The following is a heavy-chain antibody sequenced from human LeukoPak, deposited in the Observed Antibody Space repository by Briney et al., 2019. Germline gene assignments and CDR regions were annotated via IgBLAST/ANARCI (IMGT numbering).Heavy chain of an antibody. CDR1: GGSISSGGYY. J-gene: IGHJ4*02. Sequence: KPSETLSLTCTVSGGSISSGGYYWSWIRQHPGQGLEWIGYIYYSGSTYYNPSLKSRVTISVDTSKNQFSLKLSSVTAADTAVYYCARRGVVPPSYYFDYWGQGTLVTVSS. D-gene: IGHD2-2*01. CDR3: ARRGVVPPSYYFDY. V-gene: IGHV4-31*03. CDR2: IYYSGST.